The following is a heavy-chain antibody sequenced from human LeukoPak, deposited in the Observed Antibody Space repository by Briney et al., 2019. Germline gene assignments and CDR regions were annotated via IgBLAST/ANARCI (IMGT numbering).Heavy chain of an antibody. Sequence: GESLKISCKGSGYSFTSYWIGWVRQMPGKGLEWMGNIYPGDSDTRYSPSFQGQVTISADKSISTAYLQWSSLKASDTAMYYCARHGEYGSGSYFYYGMDVWGKGTTVTVSS. CDR3: ARHGEYGSGSYFYYGMDV. D-gene: IGHD3-10*01. J-gene: IGHJ6*04. V-gene: IGHV5-51*01. CDR1: GYSFTSYW. CDR2: IYPGDSDT.